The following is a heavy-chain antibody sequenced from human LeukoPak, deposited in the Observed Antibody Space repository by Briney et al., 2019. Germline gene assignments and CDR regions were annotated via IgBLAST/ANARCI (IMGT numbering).Heavy chain of an antibody. J-gene: IGHJ4*02. Sequence: ASVTVSFKASGYSFTTYYMHWVRQAPGQGLEWMGIIKPSGGSTSYAQKFQDRVTMTRDTSTSTVYMELSSLRSEDTAVYYCARVHDSDWYFDYWGQGTLVTVSS. CDR2: IKPSGGST. V-gene: IGHV1-46*01. D-gene: IGHD6-19*01. CDR3: ARVHDSDWYFDY. CDR1: GYSFTTYY.